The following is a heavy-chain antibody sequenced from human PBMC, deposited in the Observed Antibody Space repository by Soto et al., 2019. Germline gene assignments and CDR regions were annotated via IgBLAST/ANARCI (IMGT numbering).Heavy chain of an antibody. V-gene: IGHV1-69*13. J-gene: IGHJ4*02. Sequence: SVKVSCKASGGTFSPHAVTWVRQAPGQGLEWMGGFIPILDTTNYAQKFQGRLTISADEFTTTAYMELSNLRSEDTAVYYCARARYSDGSSNYFESNYWGQGTLVTVSS. CDR3: ARARYSDGSSNYFESNY. D-gene: IGHD3-22*01. CDR1: GGTFSPHA. CDR2: FIPILDTT.